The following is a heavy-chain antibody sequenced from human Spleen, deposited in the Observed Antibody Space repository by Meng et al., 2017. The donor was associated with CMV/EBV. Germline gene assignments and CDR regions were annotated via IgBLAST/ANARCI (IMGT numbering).Heavy chain of an antibody. CDR2: IHPHRGDT. Sequence: ASVKVSCKTSGYIFSDYYLHWVRQAPGQGLEWMGWIHPHRGDTNYAQQFQGRVTLTRDTSINTGYMELTRLTSDDTAVYYCARDNNWGPDYWGQGTLVTVS. D-gene: IGHD7-27*01. J-gene: IGHJ4*02. V-gene: IGHV1-2*02. CDR1: GYIFSDYY. CDR3: ARDNNWGPDY.